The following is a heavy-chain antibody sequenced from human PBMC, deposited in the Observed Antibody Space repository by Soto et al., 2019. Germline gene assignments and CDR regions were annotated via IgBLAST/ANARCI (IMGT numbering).Heavy chain of an antibody. CDR3: ARTVLAVFDGDGRARFDP. Sequence: QVQLQESGPGLVKPSGTLSLTCAVSSGSISSSNWWSWVRQPPGKGVAWIGEIYHSGSTNYNPSLKSRVTISVDKSKNQFSLKPSSVTAADTAVYYCARTVLAVFDGDGRARFDPWGQGTLVTVSS. J-gene: IGHJ5*02. CDR2: IYHSGST. V-gene: IGHV4-4*02. D-gene: IGHD4-17*01. CDR1: SGSISSSNW.